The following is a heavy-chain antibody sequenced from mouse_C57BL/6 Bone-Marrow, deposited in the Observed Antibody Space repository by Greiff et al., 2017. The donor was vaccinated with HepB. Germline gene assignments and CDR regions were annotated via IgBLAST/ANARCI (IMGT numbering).Heavy chain of an antibody. V-gene: IGHV1-69*01. CDR3: ARWDDGYLDY. CDR2: IDPSDSYT. J-gene: IGHJ2*01. Sequence: VQLQQPGAELVMPGASVKLSCKASGYTFTSYWMHWVKQRPGQGLEWIGGIDPSDSYTNYNQKFKGKSTLTVDKSSSTAYMQLSSLTSEDSAVYYCARWDDGYLDYWGQGTTLTVSS. D-gene: IGHD2-3*01. CDR1: GYTFTSYW.